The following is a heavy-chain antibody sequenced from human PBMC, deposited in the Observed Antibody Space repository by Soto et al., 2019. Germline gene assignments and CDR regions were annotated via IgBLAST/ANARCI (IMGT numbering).Heavy chain of an antibody. CDR1: GGTFSSYA. J-gene: IGHJ4*02. D-gene: IGHD5-18*01. CDR2: IIPIFGTA. Sequence: SVKVSCKASGGTFSSYAISWVRQAPGQGLEWMGGIIPIFGTANYAQKFQGRVTITADKSTSTAYMELSSLRSEDTAVYYCARRPLSKGYSYCLYYFDYWGQGXLVTVSS. CDR3: ARRPLSKGYSYCLYYFDY. V-gene: IGHV1-69*06.